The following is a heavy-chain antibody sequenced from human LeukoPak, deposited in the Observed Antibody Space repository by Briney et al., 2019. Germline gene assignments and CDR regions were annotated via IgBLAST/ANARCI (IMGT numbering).Heavy chain of an antibody. J-gene: IGHJ4*02. CDR1: GGSFSGYY. D-gene: IGHD1-26*01. CDR3: ARSLPIVGATWPFDY. CDR2: INHSGST. V-gene: IGHV4-34*01. Sequence: PSETLSLTCAVYGGSFSGYYWSWIRQPPGKGLEWIGEINHSGSTNYNPSLKSRVTISVDTSKNQFSLKLSSVTAADTAVYYCARSLPIVGATWPFDYWGQGTLVTVSS.